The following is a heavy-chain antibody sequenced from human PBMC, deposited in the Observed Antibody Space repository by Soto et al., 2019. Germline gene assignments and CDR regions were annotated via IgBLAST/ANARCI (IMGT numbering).Heavy chain of an antibody. CDR3: ARLGDCSGGSCFSRYYYHGMDV. D-gene: IGHD2-15*01. V-gene: IGHV5-10-1*01. J-gene: IGHJ6*02. Sequence: GESLKISCKSSGYSLATYWIAWVRQMPGKGLEWMGRIDPSDSYINYSPSFQGRVTISADKSLNTAYLQWSSLEASDTAMYYCARLGDCSGGSCFSRYYYHGMDVWGQGTTVTVSS. CDR2: IDPSDSYI. CDR1: GYSLATYW.